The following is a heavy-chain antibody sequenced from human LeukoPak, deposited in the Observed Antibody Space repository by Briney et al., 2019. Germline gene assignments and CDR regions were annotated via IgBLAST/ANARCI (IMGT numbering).Heavy chain of an antibody. J-gene: IGHJ4*02. Sequence: SEILSLTCTVSGYSLRSGYHWAWFRQPPGKGLEWIGSVSQSGSTYDNPSRKSGVAMAMDTSKTQFSVKMRAVTAADTAVYYCASSELTDYSRFWGQGILVAVSS. V-gene: IGHV4-38-2*02. CDR3: ASSELTDYSRF. D-gene: IGHD4-11*01. CDR1: GYSLRSGYH. CDR2: VSQSGST.